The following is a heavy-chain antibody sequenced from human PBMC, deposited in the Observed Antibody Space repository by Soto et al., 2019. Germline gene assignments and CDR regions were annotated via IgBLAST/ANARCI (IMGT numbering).Heavy chain of an antibody. D-gene: IGHD1-26*01. CDR2: IYYSGST. CDR3: ARAVRGSYYDY. V-gene: IGHV4-30-4*01. J-gene: IGHJ4*02. CDR1: GGSISSGDYY. Sequence: QVQLQESGPGLVKPSQTLSLTCTVSGGSISSGDYYWSWIRQPPGKGLEWIGYIYYSGSTNYNPSLQRRFTISVDPSKNQFSLKLSSVTAADTAVYYCARAVRGSYYDYWGQGTLVTVSS.